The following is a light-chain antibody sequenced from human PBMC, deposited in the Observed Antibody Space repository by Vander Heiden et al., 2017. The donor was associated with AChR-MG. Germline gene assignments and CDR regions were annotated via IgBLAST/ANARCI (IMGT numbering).Light chain of an antibody. CDR2: DAS. V-gene: IGKV1-5*01. CDR1: QSISSW. J-gene: IGKJ1*01. CDR3: QQYNGYPFT. Sequence: DIQMTQSPSTLSASVDDRVTITCRASQSISSWLAWYQQKPGKAPKLLIYDASSLESGVPSRFSGRGSGTEFTLTISSLQPDDFATYYCQQYNGYPFTFGQGTKVDIK.